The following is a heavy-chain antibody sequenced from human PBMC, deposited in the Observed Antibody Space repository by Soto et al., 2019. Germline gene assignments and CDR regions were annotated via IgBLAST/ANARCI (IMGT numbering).Heavy chain of an antibody. CDR2: ISGSGGST. J-gene: IGHJ4*02. V-gene: IGHV3-23*01. CDR1: GLTFSSYA. Sequence: GSLTLCCAASGLTFSSYAMSWVRQAPGKGLEWVSAISGSGGSTYYADSVKGRFTISRDNSKNTLYLQMNSLRAEDTAVYYCAKDRNDIAVVPAAIGNYFDYWGQGTLVTVYS. CDR3: AKDRNDIAVVPAAIGNYFDY. D-gene: IGHD2-2*02.